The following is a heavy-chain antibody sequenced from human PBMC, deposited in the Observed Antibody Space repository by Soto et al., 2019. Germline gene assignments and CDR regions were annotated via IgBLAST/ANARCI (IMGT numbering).Heavy chain of an antibody. Sequence: ELQLLESGGGLVQPGGSLRLSCAGFTFNGQDMIYAMTWVRQAPGKGLEGVSSITGRGDATYYADSVKGRFTISRDNPRNTLYLQMSSLRAADPAVYYCANRDGPRGGYGGDFRGQGILVTVSS. CDR3: ANRDGPRGGYGGDF. D-gene: IGHD5-12*01. J-gene: IGHJ4*02. CDR2: ITGRGDAT. V-gene: IGHV3-23*01. CDR1: FTFNGQDMIYA.